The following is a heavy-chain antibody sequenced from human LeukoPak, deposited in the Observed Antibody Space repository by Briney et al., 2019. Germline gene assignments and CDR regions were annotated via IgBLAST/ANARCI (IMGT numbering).Heavy chain of an antibody. Sequence: ASVKVSCKASGYTFPGYYMHWVRQAPGQGLEWMGWINPNSGGTNYAQKFQGRVTMTRDTSISTAYMELSRLRSDDTAVYYCARGGRRYYYDSSGYSVYHYYYGMDVWGQGTTVTVSS. D-gene: IGHD3-22*01. CDR2: INPNSGGT. J-gene: IGHJ6*02. CDR3: ARGGRRYYYDSSGYSVYHYYYGMDV. CDR1: GYTFPGYY. V-gene: IGHV1-2*02.